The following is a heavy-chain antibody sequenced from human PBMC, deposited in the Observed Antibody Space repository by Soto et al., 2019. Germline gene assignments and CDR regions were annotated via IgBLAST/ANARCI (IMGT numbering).Heavy chain of an antibody. CDR1: GYTFTKYA. CDR2: INAGNGNT. CDR3: ARGEGYCSGGTCYRWFDP. D-gene: IGHD2-15*01. Sequence: ASVKVSCKASGYTFTKYALHWVRQAPGQRLEWMGWINAGNGNTKYSQKFQGRVTITRDTSASTSYMQLSSLRSEDTAVYYCARGEGYCSGGTCYRWFDPWGQGTLVTVSS. V-gene: IGHV1-3*01. J-gene: IGHJ5*02.